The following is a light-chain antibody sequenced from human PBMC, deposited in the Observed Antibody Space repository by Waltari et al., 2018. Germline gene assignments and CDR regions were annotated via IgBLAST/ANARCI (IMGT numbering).Light chain of an antibody. CDR1: NIGSKS. Sequence: SYVLTQPPSVSVAPGQTARITCGGHNIGSKSVHWYQQKPGQAAVMVIYDDSDRPPGIPERFSGSNSGSTATLTISRVEAGDEADFYCQVWDSSSDRPVFGGGTKLTVL. J-gene: IGLJ3*02. V-gene: IGLV3-21*02. CDR3: QVWDSSSDRPV. CDR2: DDS.